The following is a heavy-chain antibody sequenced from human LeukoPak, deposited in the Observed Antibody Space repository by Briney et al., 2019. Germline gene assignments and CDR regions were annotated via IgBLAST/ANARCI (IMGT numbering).Heavy chain of an antibody. J-gene: IGHJ4*02. CDR1: GFTFSSYA. CDR2: ISGSGGST. V-gene: IGHV3-23*01. D-gene: IGHD6-25*01. CDR3: AKGEHYSSGGDY. Sequence: QSGGFLRLSCATSGFTFSSYAMTWVRQAPGKGLEWVSTISGSGGSTYYADSVNGRFTISRDNSKNTLYLQMNSLRDEDTSVYYCAKGEHYSSGGDYWGQGTLVTVSS.